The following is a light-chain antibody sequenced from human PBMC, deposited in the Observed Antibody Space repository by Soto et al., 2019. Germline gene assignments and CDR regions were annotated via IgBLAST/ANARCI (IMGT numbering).Light chain of an antibody. CDR2: QVT. CDR1: TRDIAGYNY. Sequence: QSVLTQPASVSGSLGQSITISCTGTTRDIAGYNYISWYQQLPGKAPKLMIYQVTIRPSGVPDRFSGSKSGNTASLTISGLQTEDEADYYCCSYAGTSYVFGTGTKVTVL. J-gene: IGLJ1*01. CDR3: CSYAGTSYV. V-gene: IGLV2-14*01.